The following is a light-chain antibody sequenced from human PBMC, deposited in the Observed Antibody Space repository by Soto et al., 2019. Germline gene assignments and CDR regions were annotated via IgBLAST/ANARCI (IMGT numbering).Light chain of an antibody. CDR2: AAS. CDR1: QIIWSY. CDR3: QQSYKTPWP. Sequence: DIQMTQSPSSLSASVGDIVTITCRANQIIWSYLVWYQHKLGQAPRLLIHAASTLASGVPSRFSGSESGTDFTLTISGLEHEESSTYYCQQSYKTPWPFGQGTKVEIK. V-gene: IGKV1-39*01. J-gene: IGKJ1*01.